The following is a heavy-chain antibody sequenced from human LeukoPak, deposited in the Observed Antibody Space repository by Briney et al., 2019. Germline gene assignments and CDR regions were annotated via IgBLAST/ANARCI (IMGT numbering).Heavy chain of an antibody. CDR3: ARDILSQGPDAFDI. Sequence: GGSLRLSCAASGFTVSSNYMSWVRQAPGKGLEWVSVIYSGGSTYYADSVKGRFTISRDNSKNTLYLQMNSLRAEDTAVYYCARDILSQGPDAFDIWGQGTMVTVSS. CDR1: GFTVSSNY. CDR2: IYSGGST. D-gene: IGHD2/OR15-2a*01. J-gene: IGHJ3*02. V-gene: IGHV3-53*01.